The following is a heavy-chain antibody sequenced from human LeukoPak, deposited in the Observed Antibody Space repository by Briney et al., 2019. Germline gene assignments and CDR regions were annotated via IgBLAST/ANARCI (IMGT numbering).Heavy chain of an antibody. CDR3: ARGRVVRGVFRFDY. CDR2: ISSSSSYI. V-gene: IGHV3-21*04. D-gene: IGHD3-10*01. J-gene: IGHJ4*02. CDR1: GFTFSSYS. Sequence: GGSLRLSCAASGFTFSSYSMNWVRQAPGKGLEWVSSISSSSSYIYYADSVKGRFTISRDNAKNSLYLQMNSLRAEDTAVYYCARGRVVRGVFRFDYWGQGTLVTVSS.